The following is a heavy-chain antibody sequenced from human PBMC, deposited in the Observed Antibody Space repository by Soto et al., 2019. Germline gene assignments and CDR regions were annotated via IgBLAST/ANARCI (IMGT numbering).Heavy chain of an antibody. Sequence: QVQLVQSGAEVKKPGASVKVSCKASGYTFTSYGISWVRQAPGQGLEWMGWISAYNGNTNYAQKLQGRVTMTTDTSGSTAEMELRSMRSDDTAVYYCAGDHGYGDYADWGKGSLVTVSS. CDR1: GYTFTSYG. CDR3: AGDHGYGDYAD. D-gene: IGHD4-17*01. V-gene: IGHV1-18*01. J-gene: IGHJ4*02. CDR2: ISAYNGNT.